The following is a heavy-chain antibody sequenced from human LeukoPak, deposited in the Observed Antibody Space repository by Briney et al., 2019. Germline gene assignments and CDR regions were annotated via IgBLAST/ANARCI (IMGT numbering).Heavy chain of an antibody. V-gene: IGHV5-51*01. Sequence: ESLKISCKGSGYSYTTYWIAWVRQVPGKGLEWMGIIYPDNSDARYSPSFQGQVTISADKSITTAYLQWSSLTASDTAMYYCARGMTTVTSGLGYWGQGTLVTVSS. CDR2: IYPDNSDA. CDR1: GYSYTTYW. J-gene: IGHJ4*02. D-gene: IGHD4-17*01. CDR3: ARGMTTVTSGLGY.